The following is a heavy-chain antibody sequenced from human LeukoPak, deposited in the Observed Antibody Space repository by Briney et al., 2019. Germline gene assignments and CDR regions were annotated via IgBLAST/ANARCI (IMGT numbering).Heavy chain of an antibody. CDR2: INAGNGNT. V-gene: IGHV1-3*01. J-gene: IGHJ4*02. D-gene: IGHD1-26*01. CDR1: GYTFTSYA. Sequence: ASVKVSCKASGYTFTSYAMHWVRQAPGQRLEWMGWINAGNGNTKYSQKFQGRVTITRDTSASTAYMELSSLRSEDTAVYYCAGEYVGATGYDYWGQGTLVTVSS. CDR3: AGEYVGATGYDY.